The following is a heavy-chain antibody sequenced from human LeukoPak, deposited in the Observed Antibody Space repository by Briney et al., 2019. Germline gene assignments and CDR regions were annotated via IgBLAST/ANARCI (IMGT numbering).Heavy chain of an antibody. Sequence: PSETLSLTCTVSGGSISSYYWSWIRQPPGKGLEWIGYIYYSGSTNYNPSLKSRVTISVDTSKNQLSLKLSSVTAADTAVYYRARGDYGDYYFDYWGQGTLVTVSS. CDR1: GGSISSYY. J-gene: IGHJ4*02. V-gene: IGHV4-59*08. CDR2: IYYSGST. CDR3: ARGDYGDYYFDY. D-gene: IGHD4-17*01.